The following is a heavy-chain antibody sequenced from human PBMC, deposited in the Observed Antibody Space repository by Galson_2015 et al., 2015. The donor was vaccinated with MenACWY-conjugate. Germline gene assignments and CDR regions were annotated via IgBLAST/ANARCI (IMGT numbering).Heavy chain of an antibody. CDR2: IQEDGSEK. V-gene: IGHV3-7*01. CDR1: GFNFRGDW. D-gene: IGHD5/OR15-5a*01. CDR3: ARRTLSGVYYYFDS. J-gene: IGHJ4*02. Sequence: SLRLSCAASGFNFRGDWMTWVRQAPGKGLEWVANIQEDGSEKYYADSVKGRFTISRDNAKNTLYLQMNSLRAEDTAVYYCARRTLSGVYYYFDSWGQGTLVTVSS.